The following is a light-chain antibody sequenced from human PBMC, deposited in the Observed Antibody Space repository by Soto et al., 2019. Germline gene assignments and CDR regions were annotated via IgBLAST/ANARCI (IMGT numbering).Light chain of an antibody. CDR1: QSVSSSY. V-gene: IGKV3-20*01. CDR3: QYYSSSPPEFT. CDR2: GAS. Sequence: IVLTQSQGNLSFSPGERATLSCRASQSVSSSYLAWYQQRPGQAPRLLIFGASYRATGIPDRFSGSGSGTDFTLTISRLEPEDFAVYYCQYYSSSPPEFTFGPGTKVDSK. J-gene: IGKJ3*01.